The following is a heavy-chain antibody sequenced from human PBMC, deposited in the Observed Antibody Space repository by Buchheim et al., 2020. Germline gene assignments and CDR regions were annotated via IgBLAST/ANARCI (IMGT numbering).Heavy chain of an antibody. D-gene: IGHD5-12*01. V-gene: IGHV3-30*18. CDR1: GFTFSSYG. Sequence: QVQLVESGGGVVQPGRSLRLSCAASGFTFSSYGMHWVRQAPGKGLEWVAVISYDGSNKYYADSVKGRFTISRDNSKNTLYLQMNSLRAEDTAVYYCAKASLQSGYDWEYYYYYYGMDVWGQGTT. CDR2: ISYDGSNK. CDR3: AKASLQSGYDWEYYYYYYGMDV. J-gene: IGHJ6*02.